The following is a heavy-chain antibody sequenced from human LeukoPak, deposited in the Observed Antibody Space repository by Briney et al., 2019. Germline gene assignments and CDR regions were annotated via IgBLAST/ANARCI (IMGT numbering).Heavy chain of an antibody. CDR2: ISGSGGST. Sequence: LSGGSLRLSCAASGFTFSSYAMSWVRQAPGKGLEWVSAISGSGGSTYYADSVKGRFTISRDNSKNTLYLQMNSLRAEDTDVYYCAKEDQEGDAFDIWGQGTMVTVSS. V-gene: IGHV3-23*01. CDR1: GFTFSSYA. J-gene: IGHJ3*02. D-gene: IGHD2-2*01. CDR3: AKEDQEGDAFDI.